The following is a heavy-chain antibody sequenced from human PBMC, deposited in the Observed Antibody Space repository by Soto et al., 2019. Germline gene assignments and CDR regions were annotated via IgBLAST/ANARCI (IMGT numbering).Heavy chain of an antibody. V-gene: IGHV1-2*02. Sequence: ASVKVSCKASGYTFTGYYIHWVRQAPGQGLEWMGWINPNSGGTNYAQKFQGRVTMTRDTSISTAYMELSRLRSDDTAVYYCARVGYYDSSGYYGYWGQGTLVTVSS. CDR1: GYTFTGYY. CDR2: INPNSGGT. CDR3: ARVGYYDSSGYYGY. D-gene: IGHD3-22*01. J-gene: IGHJ4*02.